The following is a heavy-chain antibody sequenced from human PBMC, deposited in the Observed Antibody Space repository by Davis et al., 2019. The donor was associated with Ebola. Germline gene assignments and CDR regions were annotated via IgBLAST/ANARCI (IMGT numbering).Heavy chain of an antibody. Sequence: PGGSLRLSCVVSSGSITSHHWWTWVRQPPGKGLEWIGEVNQSGGTNYNPSLRSRVTISVDKSRNQFPLRLASVTAADTAVYFCARRPIWTGDSSFYYGVGVWGQGTTVTVSS. CDR1: SGSITSHHW. V-gene: IGHV4-4*01. J-gene: IGHJ6*02. D-gene: IGHD3/OR15-3a*01. CDR2: VNQSGGT. CDR3: ARRPIWTGDSSFYYGVGV.